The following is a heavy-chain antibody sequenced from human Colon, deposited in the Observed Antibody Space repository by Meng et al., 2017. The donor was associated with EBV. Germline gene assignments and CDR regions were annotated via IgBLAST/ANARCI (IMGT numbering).Heavy chain of an antibody. CDR3: ARGGYYSFDY. CDR2: IYHSGSI. CDR1: GGSISSVYW. D-gene: IGHD5-18*01. V-gene: IGHV4-4*02. J-gene: IGHJ4*02. Sequence: RESGPGLVRPSETLSLTRAVSGGSISSVYWWNWAPQCPGKGLEWIGEIYHSGSINYSPSLKSRVTISVDKYKNQFSLKLTSVTAADTAVYYCARGGYYSFDYWGQRTLVTVSS.